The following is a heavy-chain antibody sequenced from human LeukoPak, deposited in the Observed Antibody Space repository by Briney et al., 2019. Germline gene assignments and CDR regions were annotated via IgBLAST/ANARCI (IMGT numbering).Heavy chain of an antibody. V-gene: IGHV4-59*01. D-gene: IGHD4/OR15-4a*01. Sequence: SETLSLTCTVSGGSISSYYWSWIRQPPGKGLEWIGYIYYSGSTNYNPSPKSRVTISVDTSKNQFSLKLSSVTAADTAVYYCARANYGFLYYFDYWGQGTLVTVSS. J-gene: IGHJ4*02. CDR2: IYYSGST. CDR3: ARANYGFLYYFDY. CDR1: GGSISSYY.